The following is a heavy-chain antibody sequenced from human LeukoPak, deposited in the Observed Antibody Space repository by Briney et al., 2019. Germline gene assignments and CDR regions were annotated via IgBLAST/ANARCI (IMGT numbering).Heavy chain of an antibody. V-gene: IGHV1-2*02. CDR2: MNSNSGAP. CDR1: GYAFTSYD. J-gene: IGHJ5*02. CDR3: ARGSGTSWLDV. Sequence: ASVKVSCKASGYAFTSYDINWMRQATGQGLEWMGWMNSNSGAPNYAQKFQGRVTMTRDTSIRTAYMDLTSPTSDDTAVYYCARGSGTSWLDVWGQGTLVIVSS. D-gene: IGHD1-7*01.